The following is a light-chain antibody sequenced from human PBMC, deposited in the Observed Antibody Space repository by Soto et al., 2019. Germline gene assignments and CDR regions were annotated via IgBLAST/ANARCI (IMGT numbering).Light chain of an antibody. CDR2: GAS. Sequence: EIVMTQSPATLSVSPGERATLSCRASQSVRSNLAWYQQKPGQAPRLLIYGASTRATGIPARFSGSGSGTEFTLTISSLQSGDFAVYYCQQYNNSPPSYTFGQGTKLQIK. V-gene: IGKV3-15*01. CDR3: QQYNNSPPSYT. J-gene: IGKJ2*01. CDR1: QSVRSN.